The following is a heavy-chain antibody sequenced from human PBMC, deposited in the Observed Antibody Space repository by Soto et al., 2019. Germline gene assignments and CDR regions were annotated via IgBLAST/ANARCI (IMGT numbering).Heavy chain of an antibody. CDR2: IYWNDDK. Sequence: QVTLKESGPTLVKPTQTLTLTCTFSGFSLSTSGVGVGWIRQPPGKALEWLALIYWNDDKRYSPSLKSRLTITKDTSKNQVVLTMTNMDPVDTATYYCAHRALEQQLVRDNWFDPWGQGTLVTVSS. CDR3: AHRALEQQLVRDNWFDP. D-gene: IGHD6-13*01. V-gene: IGHV2-5*01. CDR1: GFSLSTSGVG. J-gene: IGHJ5*02.